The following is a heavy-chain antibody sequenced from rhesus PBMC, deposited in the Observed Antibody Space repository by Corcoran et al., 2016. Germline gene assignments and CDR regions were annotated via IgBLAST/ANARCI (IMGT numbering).Heavy chain of an antibody. CDR2: ISGSSGST. J-gene: IGHJ4*01. CDR1: CGSVSSSNW. Sequence: QVQLQESGPGLVKPSETLSLTCAVSCGSVSSSNWWRWIRQPPGKGLEWIGYISGSSGSTYYNPSLKSRVTISTDTSKNQFSLKLSSVTAADTAVYYCARNLYGNADWGQGVLVTVSS. D-gene: IGHD4-35*01. V-gene: IGHV4-65*01. CDR3: ARNLYGNAD.